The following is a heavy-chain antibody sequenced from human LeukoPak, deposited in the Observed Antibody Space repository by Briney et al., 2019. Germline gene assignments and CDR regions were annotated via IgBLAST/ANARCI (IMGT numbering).Heavy chain of an antibody. Sequence: SQTLSLTCAISGDSVSSNSVAWNWIRQSPSRGLEWLGRTYYRSKWYNDYAVSVKSRITINPDASKNQFSLHLNSVTPEDTAVYNCARLRESFTMMENFDYWGQGTLVTVSS. CDR3: ARLRESFTMMENFDY. CDR1: GDSVSSNSVA. V-gene: IGHV6-1*01. J-gene: IGHJ4*02. D-gene: IGHD3-22*01. CDR2: TYYRSKWYN.